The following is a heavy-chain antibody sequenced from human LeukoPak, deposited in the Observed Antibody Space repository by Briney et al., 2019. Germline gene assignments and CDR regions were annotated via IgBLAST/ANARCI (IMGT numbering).Heavy chain of an antibody. CDR2: ISWNSGSI. CDR3: AKDHGYSYGRGFDY. V-gene: IGHV3-9*03. D-gene: IGHD5-18*01. J-gene: IGHJ4*02. CDR1: GFTFDDYA. Sequence: GGSLRLSCAASGFTFDDYAMHLVRQAPGKGLEWVSGISWNSGSIGYADSVKGRFTISRDNAKNSLYLQMNSLRAEDMALYYCAKDHGYSYGRGFDYWGQGTLVTVX.